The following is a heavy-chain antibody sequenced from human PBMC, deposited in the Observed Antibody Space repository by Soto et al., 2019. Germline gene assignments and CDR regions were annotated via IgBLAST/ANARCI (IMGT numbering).Heavy chain of an antibody. D-gene: IGHD3-10*01. V-gene: IGHV4-39*01. J-gene: IGHJ5*02. CDR1: GGSISSSSYY. CDR2: IYYSGST. Sequence: SETLSLTCTVSGGSISSSSYYWGWIRQPPGKGLEWIWSIYYSGSTYYNPSLKSRVTISVDTSKNQFSLKQSSVTAADTAVYYCARPVRVRGVINNDWFDPWGQGTLVTVSS. CDR3: ARPVRVRGVINNDWFDP.